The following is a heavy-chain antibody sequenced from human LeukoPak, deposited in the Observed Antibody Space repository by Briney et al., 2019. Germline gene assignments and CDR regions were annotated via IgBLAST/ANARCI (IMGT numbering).Heavy chain of an antibody. Sequence: APVKVSCKASGYTFTSYYMHWVRQAPGQRLEWMGRIIPILGIANYAQKFQGRVTITADKSTSTAYMELSSLRSEDTAVYYCARASATRDYGDPEFDYWGQGTLVTVSS. CDR1: GYTFTSYY. CDR3: ARASATRDYGDPEFDY. CDR2: IIPILGIA. J-gene: IGHJ4*02. D-gene: IGHD4-17*01. V-gene: IGHV1-69*04.